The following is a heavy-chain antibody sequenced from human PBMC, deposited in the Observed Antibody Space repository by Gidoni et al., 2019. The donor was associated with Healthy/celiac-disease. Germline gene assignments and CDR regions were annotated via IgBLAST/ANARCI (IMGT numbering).Heavy chain of an antibody. V-gene: IGHV1-46*01. D-gene: IGHD2-2*01. J-gene: IGHJ6*02. CDR3: ARVVVPAAIFGYYGMDV. CDR2: INPSGGST. CDR1: GYNFPRYY. Sequence: QVQLVQSGAEVKKPGASVQGSCKASGYNFPRYYMHWVRQAPGQGLEWMGIINPSGGSTSYEQKFQGRVTMTRDTSTSTVYMELSSLRSEDTAVYYCARVVVPAAIFGYYGMDVWGQGTTVTVSS.